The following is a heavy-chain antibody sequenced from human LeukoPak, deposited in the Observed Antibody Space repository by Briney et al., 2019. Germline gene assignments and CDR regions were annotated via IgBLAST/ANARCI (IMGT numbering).Heavy chain of an antibody. V-gene: IGHV4-30-2*01. CDR2: IYHSGST. CDR1: GGSISSGGYS. J-gene: IGHJ3*02. CDR3: ARDSVTTDAFDI. Sequence: PSETLSLTCAVSGGSISSGGYSWSWIRQPPGKGLEWIGYIYHSGSTYYNPSLKSRVTISVDRSKNQFSLKLSSVTAADTAVYCCARDSVTTDAFDIWGQGTMVTVSS. D-gene: IGHD4-17*01.